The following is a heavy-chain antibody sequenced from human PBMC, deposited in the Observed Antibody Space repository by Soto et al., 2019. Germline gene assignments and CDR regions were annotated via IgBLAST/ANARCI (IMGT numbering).Heavy chain of an antibody. D-gene: IGHD2-15*01. CDR3: ARLDWEVVSTTNWFDP. Sequence: PSETLSLTCIVSGGSITRRSSYWAWIRQPPGKGLEWIGEVFHSGSTIYNPSLQTRVTISIDKSKNQFSLTLTSVTAADTAVYYCARLDWEVVSTTNWFDPWGQGTLVTVSS. V-gene: IGHV4-39*07. CDR2: VFHSGST. J-gene: IGHJ5*02. CDR1: GGSITRRSSY.